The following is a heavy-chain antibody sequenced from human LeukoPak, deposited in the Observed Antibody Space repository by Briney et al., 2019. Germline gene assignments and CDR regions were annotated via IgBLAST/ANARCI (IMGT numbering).Heavy chain of an antibody. CDR1: GGSFSGYY. J-gene: IGHJ4*02. V-gene: IGHV4-34*01. CDR3: ARSPNYDSSGYYRDY. CDR2: INHSGST. D-gene: IGHD3-22*01. Sequence: SETLSLTCAVYGGSFSGYYWSWIRQPPGKGLEWIGEINHSGSTNYNPSLKSRVTISVDTSKDQFSLKLSSVTAADTAVYYCARSPNYDSSGYYRDYWGQGTLVTVSS.